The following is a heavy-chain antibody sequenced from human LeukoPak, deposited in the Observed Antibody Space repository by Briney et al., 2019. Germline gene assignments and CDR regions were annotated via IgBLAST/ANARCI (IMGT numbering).Heavy chain of an antibody. CDR3: TRGPEWFGVNVDY. CDR2: ISAYNGNT. J-gene: IGHJ4*02. D-gene: IGHD3-10*01. CDR1: VYIYTSYG. V-gene: IGHV1-18*01. Sequence: ASVKVSCKASVYIYTSYGINWVRQAPGQGLEWMGWISAYNGNTKYAQKLQGRVTMTTDTSTSTAHMELRSLRTDDTAVYYCTRGPEWFGVNVDYWGQGTLVTVSS.